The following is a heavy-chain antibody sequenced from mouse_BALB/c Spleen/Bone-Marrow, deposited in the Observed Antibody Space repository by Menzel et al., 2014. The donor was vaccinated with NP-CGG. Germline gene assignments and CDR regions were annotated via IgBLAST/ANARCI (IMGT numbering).Heavy chain of an antibody. Sequence: EVKLVEPGGGLAKPGGSLQLSCAASGFTFSTYAMSWVRQTPEKRLEWVATISSSGSYTYYPDSVKGRFTISRDNAKNTLYLQMSSLRSEDTAMFYCSRLRMITTYFDVWGAGTTVTVSS. V-gene: IGHV5-9-3*01. CDR1: GFTFSTYA. J-gene: IGHJ1*01. D-gene: IGHD2-4*01. CDR3: SRLRMITTYFDV. CDR2: ISSSGSYT.